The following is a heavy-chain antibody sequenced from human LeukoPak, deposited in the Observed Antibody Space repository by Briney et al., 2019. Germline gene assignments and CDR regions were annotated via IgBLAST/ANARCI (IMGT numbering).Heavy chain of an antibody. J-gene: IGHJ6*02. Sequence: GGSLRLSCVASGFNVSSSYMSWVRQAPGKGLEWISIIYRAGSTYYADSVKGRFTISRDNSKNRLNCQMNSLRAEDTAVYYCARDPVTVTNYGMDVWGQGTTVTVSS. CDR3: ARDPVTVTNYGMDV. CDR2: IYRAGST. V-gene: IGHV3-53*01. CDR1: GFNVSSSY. D-gene: IGHD4-17*01.